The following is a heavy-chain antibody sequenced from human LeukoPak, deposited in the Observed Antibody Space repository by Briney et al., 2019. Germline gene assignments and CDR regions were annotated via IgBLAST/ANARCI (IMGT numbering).Heavy chain of an antibody. V-gene: IGHV4-59*01. CDR2: IFHTEST. Sequence: SETLSPTCSLSGDSFTSFPSHWIPDPPGEGLEWIGYIFHTESTTYNPSLERRVTMSVDTSKNQFSLHLTSVTAADTAVYYCAKVPGRYLDFLWYFDLWGRGTLVTVSS. J-gene: IGHJ2*01. CDR1: GDSFTSFP. D-gene: IGHD3-9*01. CDR3: AKVPGRYLDFLWYFDL.